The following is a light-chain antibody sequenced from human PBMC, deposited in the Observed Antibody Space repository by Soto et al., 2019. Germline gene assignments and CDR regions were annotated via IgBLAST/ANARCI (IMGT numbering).Light chain of an antibody. CDR2: LMF. V-gene: IGKV3-20*01. CDR1: QSVGSDY. Sequence: EIVLTQSPDTLSLSPGERASLSCRASQSVGSDYVAWYQHRPGQPPRLLFSLMFRRASGVPDRFSGSGSGTDFSLTITTLEPEDSAVYVCQQFGSSPRTFGQGTKVEIK. J-gene: IGKJ1*01. CDR3: QQFGSSPRT.